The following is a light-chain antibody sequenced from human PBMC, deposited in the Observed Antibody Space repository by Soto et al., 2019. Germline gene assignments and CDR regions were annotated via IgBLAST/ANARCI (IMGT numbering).Light chain of an antibody. CDR3: LQHSSYPWT. CDR2: AAS. V-gene: IGKV1-17*03. CDR1: QGIGNY. Sequence: DIQMTQSPSAMSASVGDRVTITCRASQGIGNYVAWFQQKPGKVPKRLIYAASNLQSGVPSRFSGSGSGTYFTLTITRLQPEDAATYYCLQHSSYPWTFGQGTKVEIK. J-gene: IGKJ1*01.